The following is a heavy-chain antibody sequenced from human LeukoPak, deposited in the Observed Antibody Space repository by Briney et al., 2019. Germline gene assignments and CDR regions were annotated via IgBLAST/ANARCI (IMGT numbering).Heavy chain of an antibody. CDR3: AVKIAAAGSY. CDR2: VPYSGST. CDR1: GGSISSGGYY. D-gene: IGHD6-13*01. Sequence: KPSQTLSLTCSVSGGSISSGGYYWSWIRQHPGKGLEWIGYVPYSGSTFYNPSLKSRVTISLDTTKNQFSLRLTSVTAADTAVYYCAVKIAAAGSYWGQGTLVTVSS. V-gene: IGHV4-31*03. J-gene: IGHJ4*02.